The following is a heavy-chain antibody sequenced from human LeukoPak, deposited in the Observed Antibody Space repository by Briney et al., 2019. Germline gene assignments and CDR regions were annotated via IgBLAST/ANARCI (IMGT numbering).Heavy chain of an antibody. Sequence: PGGSLRLSCAASGFTFSSYGMHWVRQAPGKGLEWVAVIWYDGSNKYYADSVKGRFTISRDNSKNTLYLQMNSLRAENTAVYYCAVEGSSSSYFDYWGQGTLVTVSS. D-gene: IGHD1-26*01. J-gene: IGHJ4*02. CDR2: IWYDGSNK. CDR3: AVEGSSSSYFDY. CDR1: GFTFSSYG. V-gene: IGHV3-33*01.